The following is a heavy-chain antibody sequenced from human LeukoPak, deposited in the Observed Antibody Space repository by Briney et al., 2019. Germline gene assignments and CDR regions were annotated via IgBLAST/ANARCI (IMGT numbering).Heavy chain of an antibody. CDR3: ARRFSGYTPYFDY. CDR1: GFTFSSYE. CDR2: ISSSGSTI. Sequence: PGGSLRLSCAASGFTFSSYEMNWVRQAPGKGLEWVSYISSSGSTIYYADSVKGRFTISRDNAKNSLYLQMKSLRAEDTAVYYSARRFSGYTPYFDYWGQGTLVTVSS. J-gene: IGHJ4*02. V-gene: IGHV3-48*03. D-gene: IGHD3-22*01.